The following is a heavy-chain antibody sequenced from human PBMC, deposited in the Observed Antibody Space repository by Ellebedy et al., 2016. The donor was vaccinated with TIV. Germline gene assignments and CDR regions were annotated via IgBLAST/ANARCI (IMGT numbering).Heavy chain of an antibody. J-gene: IGHJ4*02. D-gene: IGHD5-12*01. Sequence: MPSETLSLTCTVSGGSISGYYWGWIRQPPGKGLEWIGYMYFSGGTNYNPSLKSRVTISVDTSKNQFSLNLNSVTAADTAVYFCASTPFSAGSGYHPHDYWGQGILVTVSS. V-gene: IGHV4-59*08. CDR1: GGSISGYY. CDR2: MYFSGGT. CDR3: ASTPFSAGSGYHPHDY.